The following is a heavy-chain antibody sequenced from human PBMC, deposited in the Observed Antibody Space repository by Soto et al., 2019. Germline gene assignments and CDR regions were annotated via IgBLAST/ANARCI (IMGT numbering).Heavy chain of an antibody. J-gene: IGHJ3*02. V-gene: IGHV3-7*01. CDR2: IKQDGSEK. CDR3: ARDDNNNIANGWYDAFDI. Sequence: EVQLVESGGGLVQPGGSLRLSCAASGFTFSSYWMNWVRQAPGKGLEWVANIKQDGSEKNYVDSVKGRFTISRDNAKKSLYLQMNSLRAEDTAVYYCARDDNNNIANGWYDAFDIWGQGTMVTVSS. D-gene: IGHD6-19*01. CDR1: GFTFSSYW.